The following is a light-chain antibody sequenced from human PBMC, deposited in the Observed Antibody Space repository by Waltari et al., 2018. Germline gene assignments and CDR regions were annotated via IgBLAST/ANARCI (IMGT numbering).Light chain of an antibody. J-gene: IGKJ1*01. CDR2: WAS. CDR3: HQYYSSPWT. Sequence: DIVMTLSPDSLAVSLGERATINCKSRLSVLYSSNNKNCLAWYQQKPGQPPKLLIYWASTRESGVPDRFSGSRSGTDFTLTISSLQAEDVAVYYCHQYYSSPWTFGQGTKVEI. CDR1: LSVLYSSNNKNC. V-gene: IGKV4-1*01.